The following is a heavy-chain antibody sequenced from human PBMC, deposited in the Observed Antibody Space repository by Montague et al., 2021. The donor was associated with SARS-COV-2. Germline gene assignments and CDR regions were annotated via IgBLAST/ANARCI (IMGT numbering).Heavy chain of an antibody. V-gene: IGHV3-21*01. CDR2: ISSSSSYI. D-gene: IGHD4-17*01. CDR1: GFTFSSYS. Sequence: SLRLSCAASGFTFSSYSMNWVRQAPVKGLEWVSSISSSSSYIYYXDSVKGRFTISRDNAKNSLYLQMNSLRAEDTAVYYCARTLTTVTSDYFDYWGQGTLVTVSS. J-gene: IGHJ4*02. CDR3: ARTLTTVTSDYFDY.